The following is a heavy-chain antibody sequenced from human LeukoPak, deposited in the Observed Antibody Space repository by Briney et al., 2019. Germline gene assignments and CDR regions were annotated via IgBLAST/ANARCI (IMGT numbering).Heavy chain of an antibody. Sequence: PSETLSLTCSVSGGSISGYSWSWIRQSAAKGLEWIGRVYTSGNTNYNPSFKSRVTMSIDTSKKQFSLELYTVTAADTAVYYCARDNPAGPWGQGTLVTVSS. CDR3: ARDNPAGP. V-gene: IGHV4-4*07. CDR2: VYTSGNT. D-gene: IGHD1-14*01. CDR1: GGSISGYS. J-gene: IGHJ5*02.